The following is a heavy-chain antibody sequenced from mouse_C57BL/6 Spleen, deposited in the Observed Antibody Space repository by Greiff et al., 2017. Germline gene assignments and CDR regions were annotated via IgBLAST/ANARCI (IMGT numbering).Heavy chain of an antibody. CDR1: GYTFTSYW. Sequence: QVQLQQPGAELVRPGSSVKLSCKASGYTFTSYWMDWVKQRPGQGLEWIGNIYPSDSETHYNQKFKDKATLTVDKSSSTAYMQLSSLTSEDSAVYYCARGGLRLPFAYWGQGTLVTVSA. CDR2: IYPSDSET. CDR3: ARGGLRLPFAY. V-gene: IGHV1-61*01. D-gene: IGHD3-2*02. J-gene: IGHJ3*01.